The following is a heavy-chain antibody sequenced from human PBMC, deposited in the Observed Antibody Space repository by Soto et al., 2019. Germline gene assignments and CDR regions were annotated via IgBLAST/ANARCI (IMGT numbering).Heavy chain of an antibody. J-gene: IGHJ6*02. D-gene: IGHD6-13*01. CDR1: GFTFSSYG. CDR2: ISYDGSNK. CDR3: AREAAAPFYYYYYGMDV. V-gene: IGHV3-30*03. Sequence: HPGGSLRLSCAASGFTFSSYGMHWVRQAPGKGLEWVAVISYDGSNKYYADSVKGRFTISRDNSKNTLYLQMNSLRAEDTAVYYCAREAAAPFYYYYYGMDVWGQGTTVTVSS.